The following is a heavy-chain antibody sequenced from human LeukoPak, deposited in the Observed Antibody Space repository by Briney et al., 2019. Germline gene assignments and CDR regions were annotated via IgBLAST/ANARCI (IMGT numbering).Heavy chain of an antibody. CDR2: IYWDGDK. Sequence: SGPTLVNPTQTLTLTCTFSGFSLSTTGVGVGWIRQPPGKALEWLALIYWDGDKRYSPSLKSRLTITKDTSKNQVVLTMTNMDPVDTATYYCAHTTFGHSSAWYICHFDYWGQGTLVTVSS. J-gene: IGHJ4*02. CDR1: GFSLSTTGVG. CDR3: AHTTFGHSSAWYICHFDY. D-gene: IGHD6-19*01. V-gene: IGHV2-5*02.